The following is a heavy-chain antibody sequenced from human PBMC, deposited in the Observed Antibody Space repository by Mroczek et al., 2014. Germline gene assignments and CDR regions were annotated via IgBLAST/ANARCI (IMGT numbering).Heavy chain of an antibody. Sequence: QVQLQQWGAGLLKPSETLSLTCAVYGGSFSGYYWSWIRQPPGKGLEWIGEINHSGSTNYNPSLKSRVTISVDTSKNQFSLKLSSVTAADTAVYYCARARRSNWPGSYYFDYWGQGTLVTVSS. CDR3: ARARRSNWPGSYYFDY. J-gene: IGHJ4*02. CDR2: INHSGST. D-gene: IGHD4-11*01. V-gene: IGHV4-34*01. CDR1: GGSFSGYY.